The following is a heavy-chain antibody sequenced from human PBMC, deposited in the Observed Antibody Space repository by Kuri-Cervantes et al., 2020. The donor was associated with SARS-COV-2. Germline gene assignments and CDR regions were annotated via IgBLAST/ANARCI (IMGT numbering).Heavy chain of an antibody. CDR3: ATLPAASLPDFDY. D-gene: IGHD2-2*01. Sequence: GESLKISCAASGFTFSDYYMSWIRQAPGKGLEWVSSISSSSSYIYYADSVKGRFTISRDNAKNSLYLQMNSLRAEDTAVYYCATLPAASLPDFDYWGQGTLVTVSS. J-gene: IGHJ4*02. CDR1: GFTFSDYY. CDR2: ISSSSSYI. V-gene: IGHV3-11*06.